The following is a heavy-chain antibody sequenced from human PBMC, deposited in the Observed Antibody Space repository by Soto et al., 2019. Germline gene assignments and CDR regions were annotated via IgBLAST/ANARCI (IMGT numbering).Heavy chain of an antibody. CDR2: IHSSGSI. CDR1: GGSISSDDYC. D-gene: IGHD3-22*01. Sequence: SETLSLTCTVSGGSISSDDYCWSWIRQAPGRGLEWIGYIHSSGSIYYNPSLKSRATMSIDTAGNQFSLKVSSVTVADTAMYYCARDLDGLHDDTSGPFPRPGWGQGTLVTVSS. V-gene: IGHV4-30-4*01. J-gene: IGHJ1*01. CDR3: ARDLDGLHDDTSGPFPRPG.